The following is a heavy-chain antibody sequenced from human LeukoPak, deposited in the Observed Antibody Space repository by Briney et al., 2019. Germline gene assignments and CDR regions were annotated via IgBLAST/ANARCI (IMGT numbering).Heavy chain of an antibody. D-gene: IGHD1-26*01. Sequence: GGSLKLSCAASGFTFSGSAIHWVRQSSGKGLEWVGQIDKKDKGYATATAYAASVKGRFTISRDDSINTAYLQMKSLKTEDTALYCCTRDSGTYNWFDPWGQGTLVTVSS. CDR1: GFTFSGSA. CDR2: IDKKDKGYATAT. J-gene: IGHJ5*02. V-gene: IGHV3-73*01. CDR3: TRDSGTYNWFDP.